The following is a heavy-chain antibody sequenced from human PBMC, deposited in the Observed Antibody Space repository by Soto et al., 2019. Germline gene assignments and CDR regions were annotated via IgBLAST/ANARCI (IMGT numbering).Heavy chain of an antibody. Sequence: QVQLVQSGAEEKKPGASVKVSCKASGYTFTSYAMHWVRQAPGQRLEWMGWINAGNGNTKYSQKFQGRVTITRDTSGSTAYMELSSLRSEDTAVHYCATLDSGYDYHYYYGMDVWGQGTTVTVSS. CDR1: GYTFTSYA. J-gene: IGHJ6*02. V-gene: IGHV1-3*05. CDR2: INAGNGNT. CDR3: ATLDSGYDYHYYYGMDV. D-gene: IGHD5-12*01.